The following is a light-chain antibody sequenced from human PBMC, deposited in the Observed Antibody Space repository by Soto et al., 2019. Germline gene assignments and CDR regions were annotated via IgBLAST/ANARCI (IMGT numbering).Light chain of an antibody. CDR3: QLHSVTPFT. V-gene: IGKV4-1*01. Sequence: DMVMARSHTSLAVSVCERATINCRSSQSVYYKSTKTNYSGWYQQKPGQPAKWLSYWASTREFGGPERFTGSGSVTDFTLPINSLQAEDVAAYYCQLHSVTPFTYGVGTQV. CDR1: QSVYYKSTKTNY. CDR2: WAS. J-gene: IGKJ4*01.